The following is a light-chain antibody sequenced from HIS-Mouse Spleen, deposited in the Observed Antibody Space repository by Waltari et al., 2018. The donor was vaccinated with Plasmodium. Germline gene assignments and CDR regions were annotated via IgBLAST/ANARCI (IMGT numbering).Light chain of an antibody. V-gene: IGLV3-1*01. Sequence: SYELTQPPSVSVPPGQTASITCSGAKLRDKYACWYQQKPGQSPVLVIYQESKRPSGIPERFSGSNSGNTATLTISGTQAMDEADYYCQAWDSSTAWVFGGGTKLTVL. J-gene: IGLJ2*01. CDR1: KLRDKY. CDR2: QES. CDR3: QAWDSSTAWV.